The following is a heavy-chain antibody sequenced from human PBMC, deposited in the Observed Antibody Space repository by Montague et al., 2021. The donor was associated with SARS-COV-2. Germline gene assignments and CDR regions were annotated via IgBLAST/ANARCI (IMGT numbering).Heavy chain of an antibody. Sequence: SETLSLTCAVYGGSFSGYYWSWIRQPPGKGLEWIGEINHSGSTNYNPSLKSRATISVDTSKNQFSLKLSSVTAADTAVYYCASLTLGDCSSTSCYSDWFDPWGQGTLVTVSS. J-gene: IGHJ5*02. V-gene: IGHV4-34*01. CDR1: GGSFSGYY. D-gene: IGHD2-2*01. CDR3: ASLTLGDCSSTSCYSDWFDP. CDR2: INHSGST.